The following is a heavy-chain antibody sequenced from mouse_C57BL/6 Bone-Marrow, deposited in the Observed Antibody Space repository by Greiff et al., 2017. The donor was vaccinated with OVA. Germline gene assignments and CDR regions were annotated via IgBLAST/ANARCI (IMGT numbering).Heavy chain of an antibody. CDR1: GFTFSDFY. CDR2: ISNGGGST. Sequence: EVQRVESGGGLVQPGGSLKLSCAASGFTFSDFYMYWIRQTPEKRLEWVAYISNGGGSTYYPDTVKGRFTISRDNDKNTLYLQMSRLKSEDTAMYYCERLDAMDYWGQGTSVTVSS. CDR3: ERLDAMDY. V-gene: IGHV5-12*01. J-gene: IGHJ4*01.